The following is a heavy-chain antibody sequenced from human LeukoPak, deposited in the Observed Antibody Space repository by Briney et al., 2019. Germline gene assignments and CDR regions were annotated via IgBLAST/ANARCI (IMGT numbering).Heavy chain of an antibody. V-gene: IGHV3-9*01. CDR2: ISWNSGNI. Sequence: PGRSLRLSCAASGFTFDDYAMHWVRHAPGKGLEWVSGISWNSGNIGYADSVKGRFTISRDNAKNSLYLQMNSLRADDTALYYCAKDRYSSSWLGFDYWGQGTLVTVSS. D-gene: IGHD6-13*01. CDR1: GFTFDDYA. J-gene: IGHJ4*02. CDR3: AKDRYSSSWLGFDY.